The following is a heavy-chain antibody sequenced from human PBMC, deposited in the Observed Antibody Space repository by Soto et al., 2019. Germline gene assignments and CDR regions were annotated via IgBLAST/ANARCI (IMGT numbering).Heavy chain of an antibody. D-gene: IGHD3-9*01. Sequence: EVQLLESGGGLVQPGGSLRLSCSASGFIFSNYAMSWIRQAPGKGLEWVSSISGGGGGTHYADSVKGRFTISRDNSKSTLHLQINRLRTEDPAVYYCAKASQCDMLNAYHAFYFWGQGTLVTVSS. CDR2: ISGGGGGT. CDR3: AKASQCDMLNAYHAFYF. CDR1: GFIFSNYA. V-gene: IGHV3-23*01. J-gene: IGHJ4*02.